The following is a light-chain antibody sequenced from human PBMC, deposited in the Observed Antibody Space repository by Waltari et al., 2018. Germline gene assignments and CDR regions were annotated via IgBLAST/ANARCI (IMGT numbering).Light chain of an antibody. Sequence: DIQLTQSPSFLSASVGDRVTFTCRASRDIRSYLAWYQQKSGKAPKLLIFAASTLQSGVPSRFSGSGSGTDFTLTISSLEPEDFAVYYCQQRSNWNTFGQGTKLEIK. CDR2: AAS. V-gene: IGKV1-9*01. CDR3: QQRSNWNT. CDR1: RDIRSY. J-gene: IGKJ2*01.